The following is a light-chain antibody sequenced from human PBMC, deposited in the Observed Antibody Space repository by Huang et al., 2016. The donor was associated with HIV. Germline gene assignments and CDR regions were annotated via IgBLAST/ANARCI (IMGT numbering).Light chain of an antibody. CDR1: QSVSSSY. V-gene: IGKV3-20*01. Sequence: ENVLTQSPVTLSLSPGERATLSCRASQSVSSSYLAWFQQKPGQAPRLLMYTASSRATGIPDRFSGSGSGTDFTLTITRLEPEDFAVHYCQQYGTSPTFGGGTKVEIK. CDR3: QQYGTSPT. J-gene: IGKJ4*01. CDR2: TAS.